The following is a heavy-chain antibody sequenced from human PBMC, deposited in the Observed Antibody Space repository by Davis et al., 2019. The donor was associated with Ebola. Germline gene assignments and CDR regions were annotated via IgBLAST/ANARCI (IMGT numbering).Heavy chain of an antibody. D-gene: IGHD3-3*01. Sequence: PGGSLRLSCAASGFTVSSNYMSWVRQAPGKGLEWVSVIYSGGSTYYADSVKGRFTISRDNSKNTLYLQMNSLRAEDTAVYYCARDRNYRITIFGVVIRDYYYYYGMDVWGQGTTVTVSS. CDR3: ARDRNYRITIFGVVIRDYYYYYGMDV. V-gene: IGHV3-53*01. CDR2: IYSGGST. CDR1: GFTVSSNY. J-gene: IGHJ6*02.